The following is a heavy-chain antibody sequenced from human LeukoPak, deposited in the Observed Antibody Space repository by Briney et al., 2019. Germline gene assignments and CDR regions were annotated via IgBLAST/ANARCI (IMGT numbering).Heavy chain of an antibody. CDR1: GFTFTSYA. Sequence: GGSLRLSCAASGFTFTSYAMSWVRQAPGKGLEWVSVLTGDGNTYYADSVKGRFTNSRDDSKNTLFLQMNSLRAEDTAVYYCASPRGGAFDIWGQGTMVTVSS. CDR2: LTGDGNT. CDR3: ASPRGGAFDI. V-gene: IGHV3-23*01. D-gene: IGHD3-16*01. J-gene: IGHJ3*02.